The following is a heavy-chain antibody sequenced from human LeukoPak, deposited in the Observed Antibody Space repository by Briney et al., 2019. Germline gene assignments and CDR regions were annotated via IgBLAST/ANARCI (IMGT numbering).Heavy chain of an antibody. Sequence: ASVKVSCKASGYTFTSYDFNWVRQAPGQGLEWMGWINPNSGGTNYAQKVQGWVTMTRDTSISTAYMELSSLRSEDTAVYYCARDRDYSNYFYYYGMDVWGQGTTVTVSS. CDR2: INPNSGGT. J-gene: IGHJ6*02. CDR3: ARDRDYSNYFYYYGMDV. V-gene: IGHV1-2*04. CDR1: GYTFTSYD. D-gene: IGHD4-11*01.